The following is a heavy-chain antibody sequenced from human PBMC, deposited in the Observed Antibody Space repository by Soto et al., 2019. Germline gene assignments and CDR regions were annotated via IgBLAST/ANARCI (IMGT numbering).Heavy chain of an antibody. CDR3: ARGISTTRYYYYYGMDV. J-gene: IGHJ6*02. CDR2: INPSGGIT. D-gene: IGHD2-2*01. V-gene: IGHV1-46*01. Sequence: ASVKVSCNASGYTLTSYYLHWVRQAPRQGPEWMGIINPSGGITNDAQKFQDRVTMTSDTSTSTVYMELSSLRSEDTAVYYCARGISTTRYYYYYGMDVWGQGTTVTVSS. CDR1: GYTLTSYY.